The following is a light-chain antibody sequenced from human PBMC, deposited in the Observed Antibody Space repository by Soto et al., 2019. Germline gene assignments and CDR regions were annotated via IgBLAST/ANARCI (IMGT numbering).Light chain of an antibody. CDR1: SSDVGSYNL. V-gene: IGLV2-23*03. J-gene: IGLJ2*01. CDR3: CSYAGSSTFS. Sequence: QSVLTQPASVSGSPGQSITISCTGTSSDVGSYNLVSWYQQHPGKAPKPMIYEGSRRPSGVSNRFSGSKSGNTASLTISGLQAEDEADYYCCSYAGSSTFSFGGGTQLTVL. CDR2: EGS.